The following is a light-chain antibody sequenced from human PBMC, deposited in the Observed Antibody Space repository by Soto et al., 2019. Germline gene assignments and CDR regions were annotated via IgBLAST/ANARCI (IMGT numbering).Light chain of an antibody. V-gene: IGKV1-5*03. J-gene: IGKJ1*01. Sequence: DIQMTQSPSTLSASIGDRVPITCRTSQSVDSWLAWYQQKPGKAPKLLIYKASSLQTGGPSRFSSSGSGTEFTLTVSSLQPDDFATYYCQHSKDYPRMFGQGTKVEI. CDR2: KAS. CDR1: QSVDSW. CDR3: QHSKDYPRM.